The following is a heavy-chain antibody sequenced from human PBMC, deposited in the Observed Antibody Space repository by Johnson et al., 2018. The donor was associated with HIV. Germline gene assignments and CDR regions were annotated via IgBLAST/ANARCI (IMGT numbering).Heavy chain of an antibody. V-gene: IGHV3-20*04. J-gene: IGHJ3*02. CDR2: INWNGGST. CDR1: GFTFDDYG. Sequence: VQLVESGGGLIQPGGSLRLSCAASGFTFDDYGMNWVRQAPGKGLEWVSGINWNGGSTGYADSVKGRFTISRDNAKNSLYLQMNSLKTEDTAMYYCTTDSQATSMITIEDAFDIWGQGTMVTVSS. CDR3: TTDSQATSMITIEDAFDI. D-gene: IGHD3-16*01.